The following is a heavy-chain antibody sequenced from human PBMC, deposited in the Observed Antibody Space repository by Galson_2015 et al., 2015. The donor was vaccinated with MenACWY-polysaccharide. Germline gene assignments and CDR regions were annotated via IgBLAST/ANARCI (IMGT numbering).Heavy chain of an antibody. V-gene: IGHV4-38-2*01. CDR3: ARVEKYSGSYYILH. CDR1: GYSISSGYY. D-gene: IGHD1-26*01. Sequence: LTCAVSGYSISSGYYRGWIRQPPGKGLEWIGSIYHSGSTYFNPSLKSRVTISVDTSKNQFSLKLSSVTAADTAVYYCARVEKYSGSYYILHWGQGTLVTVSS. CDR2: IYHSGST. J-gene: IGHJ4*02.